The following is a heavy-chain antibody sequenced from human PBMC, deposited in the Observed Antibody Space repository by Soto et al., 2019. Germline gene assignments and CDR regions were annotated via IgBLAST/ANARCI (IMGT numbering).Heavy chain of an antibody. V-gene: IGHV3-48*01. CDR3: ARDLGVPIDY. D-gene: IGHD3-16*01. CDR2: ISGSSSTI. Sequence: GGSLSLSCAASGFTFRSYSMNWVRQAPGKGLEWVSYISGSSSTIHYADSVKGRFTISRDKAKDSLYLQMNSLRAEDTAVYYCARDLGVPIDYWGQGTLVTVSS. CDR1: GFTFRSYS. J-gene: IGHJ4*02.